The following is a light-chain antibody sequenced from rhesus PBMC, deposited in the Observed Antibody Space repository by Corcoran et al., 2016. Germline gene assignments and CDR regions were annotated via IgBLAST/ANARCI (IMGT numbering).Light chain of an antibody. CDR3: LQYNSAPPT. Sequence: DIQMTQSPSSLSASVGDRVIITLRASKAISIYLNWYQQKPGKPPKRLIYMASSLESGVPSRFSGGGSGTDVTLTISNLQTEDFATYYCLQYNSAPPTFGQGTKVEIK. J-gene: IGKJ1*01. V-gene: IGKV1-43*02. CDR2: MAS. CDR1: KAISIY.